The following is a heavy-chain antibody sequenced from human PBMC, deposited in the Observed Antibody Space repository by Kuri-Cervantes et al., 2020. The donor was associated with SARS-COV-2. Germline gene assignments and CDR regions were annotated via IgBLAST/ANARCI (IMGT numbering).Heavy chain of an antibody. CDR1: GGSISDHY. V-gene: IGHV4-59*11. CDR3: ARDLNGQVWSTGLGY. J-gene: IGHJ4*02. CDR2: IYDSGTT. D-gene: IGHD5-18*01. Sequence: SETLSLTCTVSGGSISDHYWSWIRQSPGKGLEWIGYIYDSGTTNYNPSLKSRVTVTVDKSKNHSSLRLSSLTAAETAVYYCARDLNGQVWSTGLGYWGQGTLVTVSS.